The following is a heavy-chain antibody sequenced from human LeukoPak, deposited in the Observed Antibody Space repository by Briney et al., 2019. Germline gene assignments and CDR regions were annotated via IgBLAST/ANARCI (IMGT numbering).Heavy chain of an antibody. D-gene: IGHD3-10*01. V-gene: IGHV5-51*01. J-gene: IGHJ4*02. CDR1: GYSFTSYW. CDR2: IYPGDSDT. Sequence: GESLKISCKGSGYSFTSYWIGWVRQMPGKGLEWMGIIYPGDSDTRYSPSFQGQVTISADKSISTAYLQWSSLKASDTAVYYCARLCGSGSYYNPLDYWGQGTLVTVSS. CDR3: ARLCGSGSYYNPLDY.